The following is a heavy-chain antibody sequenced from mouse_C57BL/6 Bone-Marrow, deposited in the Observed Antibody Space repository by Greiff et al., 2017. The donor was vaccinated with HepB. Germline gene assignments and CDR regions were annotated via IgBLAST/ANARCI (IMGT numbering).Heavy chain of an antibody. D-gene: IGHD1-1*02. CDR3: ASGGYPYYAMDY. V-gene: IGHV1-55*01. CDR1: GYTFTSYW. J-gene: IGHJ4*01. Sequence: QVQLQQSGAELVKPGASVKMSCKASGYTFTSYWITWVKQRPGQGLEWIGDIYPGSGSTNYNEKCKSKATLTVDTSSSTAYMQLSSLTSEDSAVYYCASGGYPYYAMDYWGQGTSVTVSS. CDR2: IYPGSGST.